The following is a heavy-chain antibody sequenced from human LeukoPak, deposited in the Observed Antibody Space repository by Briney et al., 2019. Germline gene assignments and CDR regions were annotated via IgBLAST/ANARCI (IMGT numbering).Heavy chain of an antibody. CDR1: GASISSSTYY. V-gene: IGHV4-39*01. CDR2: ISHTEGT. D-gene: IGHD2-21*01. Sequence: SETLSLTCSASGASISSSTYYWSWIRQSPGKGLEWIGEISHTEGTRYNPSLESRVTMSVGTSENQLSLKLIFVTAADTAVYYCARIRCGHSGSVCYNHWGLGTLVTVSS. J-gene: IGHJ4*02. CDR3: ARIRCGHSGSVCYNH.